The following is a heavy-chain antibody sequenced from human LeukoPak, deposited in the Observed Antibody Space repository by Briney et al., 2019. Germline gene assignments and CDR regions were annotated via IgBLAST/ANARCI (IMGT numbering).Heavy chain of an antibody. CDR1: GYAFTSYD. J-gene: IGHJ4*02. CDR3: ARWAGYSSGWTRLGNDY. V-gene: IGHV1-8*01. CDR2: MNPNSGNT. D-gene: IGHD6-19*01. Sequence: ASVKVSCKASGYAFTSYDINWVRQATGQGLEWMGWMNPNSGNTGYAQKFQGRVTMTRNTSISTAYMELSSLRSEDTAVYYCARWAGYSSGWTRLGNDYWGQGTLVTVSS.